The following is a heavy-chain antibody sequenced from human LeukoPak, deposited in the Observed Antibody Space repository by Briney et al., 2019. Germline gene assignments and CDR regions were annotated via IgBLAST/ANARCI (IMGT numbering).Heavy chain of an antibody. CDR2: IYYSGSS. Sequence: SETLSLTGTVSGGAISSYYWSWIRQSPGKGLEWIGYIYYSGSSNYHPSLKSRVTMSVDTSNQFSLKLSSVTAADTALYYCARGLRHLEWSHDAFDIWGQGTTVTVSS. D-gene: IGHD3-3*01. CDR1: GGAISSYY. CDR3: ARGLRHLEWSHDAFDI. V-gene: IGHV4-59*01. J-gene: IGHJ3*02.